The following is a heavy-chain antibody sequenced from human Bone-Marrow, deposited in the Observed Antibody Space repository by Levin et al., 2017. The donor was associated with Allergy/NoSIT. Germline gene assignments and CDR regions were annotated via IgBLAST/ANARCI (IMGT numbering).Heavy chain of an antibody. CDR1: GFSFDSYG. CDR3: ARDVGYCTGGSCYTDY. V-gene: IGHV3-30*03. CDR2: ISFDGSKK. D-gene: IGHD2-15*01. J-gene: IGHJ4*02. Sequence: GGSLRLSCTASGFSFDSYGMHWVRQAPGKGLEWVAAISFDGSKKYYSDSVKGRFTTSRDNFKNTLYLQMNSLRPEDTALYYCARDVGYCTGGSCYTDYWGQGTLVAVSS.